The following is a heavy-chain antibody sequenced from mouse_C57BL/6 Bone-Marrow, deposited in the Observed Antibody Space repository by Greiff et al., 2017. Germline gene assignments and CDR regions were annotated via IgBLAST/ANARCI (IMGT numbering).Heavy chain of an antibody. CDR2: IYPGDGDT. CDR1: GYAFSSSW. J-gene: IGHJ3*01. Sequence: VQLQQSGPELVKPGASVKISCKASGYAFSSSWMNWVKQRPGKGLEWIGRIYPGDGDTNYNGKFKGKATLTADKSSSTAYMQLRSLTSEDSAVYFCAYYYGSSLAYWGQGTLVTVSA. CDR3: AYYYGSSLAY. V-gene: IGHV1-82*01. D-gene: IGHD1-1*01.